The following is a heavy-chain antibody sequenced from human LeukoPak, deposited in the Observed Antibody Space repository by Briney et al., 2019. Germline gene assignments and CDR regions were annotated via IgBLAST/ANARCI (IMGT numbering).Heavy chain of an antibody. D-gene: IGHD3-3*01. CDR1: GYTFTSYG. Sequence: GASVKVSCKASGYTFTSYGISWVRQAPGQGLEWMGWISAYNGNTNYAQKLQGRVTMTTDTSTSTAYMELRSLRSDDTAVYYCARDTYYDFWSALGDAFDIWGQGTMVTVSS. V-gene: IGHV1-18*01. J-gene: IGHJ3*02. CDR2: ISAYNGNT. CDR3: ARDTYYDFWSALGDAFDI.